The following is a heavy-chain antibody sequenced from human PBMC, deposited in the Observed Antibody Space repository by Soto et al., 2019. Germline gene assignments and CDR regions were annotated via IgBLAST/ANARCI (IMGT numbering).Heavy chain of an antibody. CDR2: IKQDGSEK. V-gene: IGHV3-7*01. J-gene: IGHJ3*02. Sequence: EVQLVESGGGLVQPGGSLRLSCAASGFTFSSYWMSWVRQAPGKGLEWVANIKQDGSEKYYVDSVKGRFTISRDNAKNSLYLQMNILRAEDTAVYYCARPTWIRAFDIWGQGTMVTVSS. CDR1: GFTFSSYW. CDR3: ARPTWIRAFDI. D-gene: IGHD5-18*01.